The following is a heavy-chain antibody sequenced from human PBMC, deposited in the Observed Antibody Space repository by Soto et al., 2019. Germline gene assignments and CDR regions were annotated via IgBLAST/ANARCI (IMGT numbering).Heavy chain of an antibody. CDR2: IYAGGST. V-gene: IGHV3-66*01. CDR3: ARKKSIVGATGYFDY. CDR1: GFTVITNY. J-gene: IGHJ4*02. Sequence: EVQMVESGGGLVQPGGSLRLSCAVSGFTVITNYISWVRQAPGKGLEWISDIYAGGSTYYTDSVKGRFAISRDNSNNTLYLQMNSLRAEDTAVYYCARKKSIVGATGYFDYWGQGTLVIVSS. D-gene: IGHD1-26*01.